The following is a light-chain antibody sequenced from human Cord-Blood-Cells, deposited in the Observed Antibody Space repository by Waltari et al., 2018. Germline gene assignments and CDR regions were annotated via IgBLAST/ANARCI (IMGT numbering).Light chain of an antibody. CDR2: GAS. V-gene: IGKV3-20*01. CDR1: QSVSSSY. CDR3: QQYGSSLWT. J-gene: IGKJ1*01. Sequence: EIVLTQSPGTLSLSPGERPTLSCRASQSVSSSYLAWYQQKPGQALRLLIYGASSRATGIPDRFSGSGSGTDFTLTISRLEPEDFAVYYCQQYGSSLWTFGQGTKVEIK.